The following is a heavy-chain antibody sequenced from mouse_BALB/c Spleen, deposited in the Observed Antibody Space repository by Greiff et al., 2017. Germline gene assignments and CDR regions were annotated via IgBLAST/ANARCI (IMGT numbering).Heavy chain of an antibody. J-gene: IGHJ4*01. Sequence: VQLQQSGAELARPGASVKLSCKASGYTFTSYWMQWVKQRPGQGLEWIGAIYPGDGDTRYTQKFKGKATLTADKSSSTAYMQLSSLASEDSAVYYCARRYGNYAMDYWGQGTSVTVSS. CDR1: GYTFTSYW. CDR2: IYPGDGDT. V-gene: IGHV1-87*01. D-gene: IGHD2-10*02. CDR3: ARRYGNYAMDY.